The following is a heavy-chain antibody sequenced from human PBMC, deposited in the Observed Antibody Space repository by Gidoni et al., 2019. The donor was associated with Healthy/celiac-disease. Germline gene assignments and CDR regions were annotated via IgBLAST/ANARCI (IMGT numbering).Heavy chain of an antibody. V-gene: IGHV1-8*01. CDR2: MNPNSCNT. CDR3: ARGRTLDDY. J-gene: IGHJ4*02. Sequence: QEQLVQSGAEVKKPGASAKVSCKASGYTFTSYDINWVRQSTGQVLAWIGWMNPNSCNTGYAQKFQGRVTMTRNTSISTAYMELGSLRSEDTAVDYCARGRTLDDYWGQGTLVTVSS. CDR1: GYTFTSYD. D-gene: IGHD2-2*01.